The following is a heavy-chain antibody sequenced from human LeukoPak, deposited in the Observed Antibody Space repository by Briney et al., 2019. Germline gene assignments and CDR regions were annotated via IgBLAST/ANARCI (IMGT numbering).Heavy chain of an antibody. Sequence: PGGSLRLSCAASGFTFSNYAMNWVRQAPGKGLVWVSRINRDGSSTSYADSVKGRFTISRDNAKNTLYLQMNSLRAEDTAIYYCARDHSSSWYNFDYWGQGTLVTVSS. CDR3: ARDHSSSWYNFDY. J-gene: IGHJ4*02. V-gene: IGHV3-74*01. D-gene: IGHD6-13*01. CDR1: GFTFSNYA. CDR2: INRDGSST.